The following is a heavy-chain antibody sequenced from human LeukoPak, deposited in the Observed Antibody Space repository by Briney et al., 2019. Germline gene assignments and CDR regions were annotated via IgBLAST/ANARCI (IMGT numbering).Heavy chain of an antibody. Sequence: ASVKASCKASGYPFTGYYMHWVRQAPGQGLEWMGRINPNSGGTNYAQKVQGRVTMTRDTSISTAYMELSRRRSDDTAVYYCARGGPLSVGAISFWGQGTLVTVSS. CDR1: GYPFTGYY. J-gene: IGHJ4*02. V-gene: IGHV1-2*06. CDR3: ARGGPLSVGAISF. D-gene: IGHD1-26*01. CDR2: INPNSGGT.